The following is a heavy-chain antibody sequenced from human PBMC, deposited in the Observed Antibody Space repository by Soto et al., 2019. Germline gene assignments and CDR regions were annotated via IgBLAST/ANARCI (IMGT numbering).Heavy chain of an antibody. Sequence: QVHLAQSGAEVKSPGASVKVSCKGSGYTFTTYGITWVRQAPGQGLEWMGWISAHNGNTNYAQTLQGRVTVTRDTSTRKAYMELRSLRSDATAVYYCARARYGDYWGQGDLVTFSS. D-gene: IGHD1-1*01. V-gene: IGHV1-18*01. CDR2: ISAHNGNT. CDR1: GYTFTTYG. J-gene: IGHJ4*02. CDR3: ARARYGDY.